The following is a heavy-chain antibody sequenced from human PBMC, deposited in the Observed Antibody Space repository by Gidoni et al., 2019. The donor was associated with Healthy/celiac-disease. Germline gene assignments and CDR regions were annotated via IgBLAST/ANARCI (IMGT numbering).Heavy chain of an antibody. D-gene: IGHD5-12*01. CDR1: GYSFTDYW. CDR2: IYPGDSDT. CDR3: ARHRGRGYSDYDHHDYWYFDL. J-gene: IGHJ2*01. V-gene: IGHV5-51*01. Sequence: EVQLVQSGAEVKKPGESLKISCKGPGYSFTDYWIGWVRQMPGKGLEWMGIIYPGDSDTRYSPSFQGQVIMSADKSISTAYLQWSSLKASDTAMYYCARHRGRGYSDYDHHDYWYFDLWGRGTLVTVSS.